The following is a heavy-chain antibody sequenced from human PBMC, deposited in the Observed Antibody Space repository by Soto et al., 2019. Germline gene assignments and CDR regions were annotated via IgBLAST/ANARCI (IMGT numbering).Heavy chain of an antibody. V-gene: IGHV1-46*03. CDR3: AIGETWFDP. Sequence: ASVKVSFKACGDTFTSFYMNWVRQAPGQGLECMGIINPNGGSTSYAQKFRGRVTMTRDTSTSTAYMELSSLRSERTAVYYCAIGETWFDPWGQGTLVTVSS. D-gene: IGHD3-3*01. J-gene: IGHJ5*02. CDR2: INPNGGST. CDR1: GDTFTSFY.